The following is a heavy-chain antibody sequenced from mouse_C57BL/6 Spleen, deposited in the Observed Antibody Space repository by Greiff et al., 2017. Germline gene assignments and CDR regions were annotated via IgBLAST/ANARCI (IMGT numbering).Heavy chain of an antibody. CDR2: IDPENGDT. CDR1: GFNIKDDY. CDR3: TTFSVVPYFDY. J-gene: IGHJ2*01. V-gene: IGHV14-4*01. D-gene: IGHD1-1*01. Sequence: VQLKQSGAELVRPGASVKLSCTASGFNIKDDYMHWVKQRPEQGLEWIGWIDPENGDTEYASKFQGKATITADTSSNTAYLQLSRLTSEDTAVYYCTTFSVVPYFDYWGQGTTLTVSS.